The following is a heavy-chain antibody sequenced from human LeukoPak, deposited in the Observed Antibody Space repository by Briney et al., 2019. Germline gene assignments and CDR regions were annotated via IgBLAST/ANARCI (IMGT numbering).Heavy chain of an antibody. CDR1: GFTFSSYA. D-gene: IGHD6-6*01. Sequence: PGGSLRLSCAASGFTFSSYAMHWVRQAPGKGLEWVAVISYDGSNKYYADSVKGRFTISRDNSKNTLYLQMNSLRAEDTAVYYCARDQSSIAARPRAFDYWGQGTLVTVSS. V-gene: IGHV3-30-3*01. J-gene: IGHJ4*02. CDR2: ISYDGSNK. CDR3: ARDQSSIAARPRAFDY.